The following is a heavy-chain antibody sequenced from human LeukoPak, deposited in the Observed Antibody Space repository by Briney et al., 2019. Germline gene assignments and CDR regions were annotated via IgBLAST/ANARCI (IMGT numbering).Heavy chain of an antibody. CDR2: ISISGTKT. D-gene: IGHD3-22*01. Sequence: GGSLRLSCAASEFDFSTHAMTWVRQAPGKGLEWVSAISISGTKTYYADSVKGRFTISRDNSKNTLYLQMNSLRAEDTAVYYCAREGSSGYYPYWGQGILVTVSS. J-gene: IGHJ4*02. V-gene: IGHV3-23*01. CDR3: AREGSSGYYPY. CDR1: EFDFSTHA.